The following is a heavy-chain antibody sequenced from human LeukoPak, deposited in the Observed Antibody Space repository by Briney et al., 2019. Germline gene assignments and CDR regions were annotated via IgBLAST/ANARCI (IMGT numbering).Heavy chain of an antibody. J-gene: IGHJ3*02. Sequence: ASVKVSCKASGGTFSSYAISWVRQAPGQGLEWMGGIIPIFGTANYAQKFQGRVTITADESTSTAYMELSSLRSEDTAVYYCATFNSENYDYVWGSYRYTFVAFDIWGQGTMVTVSS. CDR3: ATFNSENYDYVWGSYRYTFVAFDI. V-gene: IGHV1-69*13. CDR2: IIPIFGTA. D-gene: IGHD3-16*02. CDR1: GGTFSSYA.